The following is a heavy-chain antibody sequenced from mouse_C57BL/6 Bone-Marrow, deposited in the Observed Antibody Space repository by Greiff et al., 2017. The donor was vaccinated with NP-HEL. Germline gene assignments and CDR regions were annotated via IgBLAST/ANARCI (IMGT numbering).Heavy chain of an antibody. Sequence: EVLLVESGGDLVKPGGSLKLSCAASGFTFSSYGMSWVRQTPDKRLEWVATISSGGSYTYYPQSLKGRVTLSRDKSTNTLYLQMSSLKSEDTAMYYGAGHYYVNYFDYWGQGTPLTVSA. D-gene: IGHD2-1*01. CDR1: GFTFSSYG. CDR3: AGHYYVNYFDY. CDR2: ISSGGSYT. V-gene: IGHV5-6*01. J-gene: IGHJ2*01.